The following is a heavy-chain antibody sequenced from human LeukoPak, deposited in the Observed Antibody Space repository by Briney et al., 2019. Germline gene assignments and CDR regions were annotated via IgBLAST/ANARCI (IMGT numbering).Heavy chain of an antibody. V-gene: IGHV3-49*04. Sequence: GGSLRLSCTASGFTFGDYAMSWVRQAPGKGLEWVGFIRSKAYGGTTEYAASVKGRFTISRGDSKSIAYLQMNSLKTEDTAVYYCTRGGVDSSGYQSDYWGQGTLVTVSS. CDR2: IRSKAYGGTT. CDR1: GFTFGDYA. CDR3: TRGGVDSSGYQSDY. D-gene: IGHD3-22*01. J-gene: IGHJ4*02.